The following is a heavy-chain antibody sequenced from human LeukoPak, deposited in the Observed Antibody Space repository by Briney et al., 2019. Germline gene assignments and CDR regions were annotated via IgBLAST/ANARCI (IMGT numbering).Heavy chain of an antibody. CDR2: IGDSGGGT. CDR3: ARPRDGYNLLDY. CDR1: GFTFTSYV. V-gene: IGHV3-23*01. D-gene: IGHD5-24*01. Sequence: GGSLRLSCAASGFTFTSYVMSWVRQAPGKGLEWVSAIGDSGGGTYYADSVKGRFTISRDNSKNMLYLQMNSLRAEDTAVYYCARPRDGYNLLDYWGQGTLVTVSS. J-gene: IGHJ4*02.